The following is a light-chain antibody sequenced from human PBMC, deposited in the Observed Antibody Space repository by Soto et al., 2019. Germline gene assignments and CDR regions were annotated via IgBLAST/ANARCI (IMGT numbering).Light chain of an antibody. CDR3: QHYNSYSEA. V-gene: IGKV1-5*03. CDR1: QTISSW. Sequence: DIQRTQYPSTLSGSVGDRVTITCRASQTISSWLAWYQQKPGKAPKLLIYKASTLKSGVPSRFSGSGSGTEFTLTISSLQPDDFATYYCQHYNSYSEAFGQGTKADIK. CDR2: KAS. J-gene: IGKJ1*01.